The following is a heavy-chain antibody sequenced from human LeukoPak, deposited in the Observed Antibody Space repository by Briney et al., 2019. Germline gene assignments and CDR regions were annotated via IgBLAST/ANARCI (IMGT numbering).Heavy chain of an antibody. J-gene: IGHJ4*02. CDR3: ARDLGRFGELFVD. D-gene: IGHD3-10*01. CDR1: GFTFSTYA. V-gene: IGHV3-23*01. Sequence: PGGSLRLSCAASGFTFSTYAMTWLRQAPGKGLEWVSALSASGGNAYYADSVKGRFTISRDNSKNTLYLQMNSLRAEDTAVYYCARDLGRFGELFVDWGQGTLVTVSS. CDR2: LSASGGNA.